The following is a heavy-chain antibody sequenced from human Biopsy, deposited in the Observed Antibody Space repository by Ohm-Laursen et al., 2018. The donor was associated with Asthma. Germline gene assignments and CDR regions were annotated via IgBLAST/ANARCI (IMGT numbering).Heavy chain of an antibody. Sequence: SSVKVSCKASGGTFSSNSTNWVRQAPGQGLEWMGGLIPVLGTPDHAQMFEGRVTITADESTSTAYMELSSLSSEDTAVYYCARGYSGSDRIVYYYSGLEVWGQGTTVTVSS. D-gene: IGHD5-12*01. CDR1: GGTFSSNS. CDR2: LIPVLGTP. CDR3: ARGYSGSDRIVYYYSGLEV. J-gene: IGHJ6*02. V-gene: IGHV1-69*01.